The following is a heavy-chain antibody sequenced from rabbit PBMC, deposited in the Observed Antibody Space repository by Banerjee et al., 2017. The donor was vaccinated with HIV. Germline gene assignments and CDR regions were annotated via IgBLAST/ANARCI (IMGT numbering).Heavy chain of an antibody. CDR3: ARDLAGVIGWNFGL. V-gene: IGHV1S45*01. J-gene: IGHJ4*01. D-gene: IGHD4-1*01. CDR2: INTSSGNT. CDR1: GFSLSGYW. Sequence: QEQLEESGGDLVKPEGSLTLTCTVSGFSLSGYWICWVRQAPGKGLEWIACINTSSGNTVYANWAKGRFTISKTSSTTVTLQMTSLTAADTATYFCARDLAGVIGWNFGLWGPGTLVTVS.